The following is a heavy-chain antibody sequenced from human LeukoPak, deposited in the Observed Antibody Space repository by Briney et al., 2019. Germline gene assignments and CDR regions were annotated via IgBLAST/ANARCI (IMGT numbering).Heavy chain of an antibody. J-gene: IGHJ4*02. CDR2: INPNSGGT. D-gene: IGHD3-10*01. Sequence: VASVKVSCKASGYTFTGYYMHWVRQAPGQGLEWMGWINPNSGGTNYAQKFQGRVTMTRDTSISTAYMELSRLRSDDTAVYYCARRHYGSGSSFDYWGQGTLVTVSS. V-gene: IGHV1-2*02. CDR3: ARRHYGSGSSFDY. CDR1: GYTFTGYY.